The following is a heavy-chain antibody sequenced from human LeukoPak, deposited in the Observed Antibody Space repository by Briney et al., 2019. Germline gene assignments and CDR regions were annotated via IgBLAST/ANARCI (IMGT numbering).Heavy chain of an antibody. Sequence: SETLSLTCTVSGGSLSSYYWSWIRQPAGKGLEWIGRFYTSGSTNHNPSLPSRVNLSVDTSNNQFSLKLSSVTAADTAVYYCARSGRGYYDSSGYYTALDYWGQGTLVTVSS. D-gene: IGHD3-22*01. V-gene: IGHV4-4*07. CDR1: GGSLSSYY. CDR3: ARSGRGYYDSSGYYTALDY. CDR2: FYTSGST. J-gene: IGHJ4*02.